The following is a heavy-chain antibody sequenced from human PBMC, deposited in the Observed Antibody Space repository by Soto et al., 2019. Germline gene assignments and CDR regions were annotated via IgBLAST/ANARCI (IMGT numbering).Heavy chain of an antibody. D-gene: IGHD2-2*01. CDR2: IDPSDSYT. CDR1: GCNFSSHC. CDR3: ATSPFPTPSFGMDV. J-gene: IGHJ6*02. V-gene: IGHV5-10-1*01. Sequence: PGDSLTISCKGSGCNFSSHCITCVRLISGTGLEWMGRIDPSDSYTYSSPSSEGHVTISVDKSISTAYLQWSSLKASDTAIYYCATSPFPTPSFGMDVWGQGTTVTVSS.